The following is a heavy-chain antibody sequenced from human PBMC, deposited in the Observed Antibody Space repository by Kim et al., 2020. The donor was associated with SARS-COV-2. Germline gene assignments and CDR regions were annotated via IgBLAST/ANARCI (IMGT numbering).Heavy chain of an antibody. D-gene: IGHD6-13*01. V-gene: IGHV3-21*01. CDR1: GFTFSSYS. CDR3: ARDPNNVPGQQLVLLAKNNYYYYGMDV. CDR2: ISSSSSYI. J-gene: IGHJ6*02. Sequence: GGSLRLSCAASGFTFSSYSMNWVRQAPGKGLEWVSSISSSSSYIYYADSVKGRFTISRDNAKNSLYLQMNSLRAEDTAVYYCARDPNNVPGQQLVLLAKNNYYYYGMDVWGQGTTVTVSS.